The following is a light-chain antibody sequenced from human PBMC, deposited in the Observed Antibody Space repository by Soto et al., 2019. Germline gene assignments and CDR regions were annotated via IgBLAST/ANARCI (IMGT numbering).Light chain of an antibody. CDR1: QTLDTDY. CDR2: GGS. V-gene: IGKV3-20*01. CDR3: QQFDGSPYT. Sequence: EIVLTQSPGTLSLPPGERAALSCRASQTLDTDYLTWYQHKPGQAPRLLIFGGSSRATGIPDRFSGSGSGTEFTLTISRLEPEDSAVYYCQQFDGSPYTFGQGTKLEIK. J-gene: IGKJ2*01.